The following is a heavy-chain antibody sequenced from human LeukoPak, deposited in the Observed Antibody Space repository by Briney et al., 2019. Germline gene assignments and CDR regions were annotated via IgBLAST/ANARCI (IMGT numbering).Heavy chain of an antibody. Sequence: GGSLRLSCAASGFTFRNAWMSWVRQAPGKGLEWVGRIKSKTDGGTTDYAAPVKGRFTISRDDSKNTQHLQMNSLKTEDTAVYYCTTRLWFGDLGVDYWGQGTLVTVSS. J-gene: IGHJ4*02. CDR3: TTRLWFGDLGVDY. CDR2: IKSKTDGGTT. CDR1: GFTFRNAW. V-gene: IGHV3-15*01. D-gene: IGHD3-10*01.